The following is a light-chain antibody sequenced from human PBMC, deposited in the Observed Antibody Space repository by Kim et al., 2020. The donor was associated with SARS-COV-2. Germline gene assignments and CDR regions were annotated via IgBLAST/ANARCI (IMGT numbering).Light chain of an antibody. V-gene: IGLV2-8*01. Sequence: QSALTQPPSASGSPGQSVTISCTGSYNDIGRYDYVSWYQSHPGRAPKLMIYDVSRWPSGVPDRFSGSKSGNTASLTVSGLQAEDEADYYCSSYTGSNTLIFGGGTQLTVL. CDR2: DVS. CDR3: SSYTGSNTLI. J-gene: IGLJ2*01. CDR1: YNDIGRYDY.